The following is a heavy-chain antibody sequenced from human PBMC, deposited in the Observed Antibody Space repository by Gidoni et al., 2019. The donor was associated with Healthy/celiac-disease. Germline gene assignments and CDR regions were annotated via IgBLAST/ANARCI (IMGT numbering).Heavy chain of an antibody. CDR3: ARGGYCSTTTCYQFMDV. D-gene: IGHD2-2*03. J-gene: IGHJ6*02. CDR2: IIPIVDIT. Sequence: QVQLVQSGAEVKKPGSSVKVSCKASGGTFSSHTISWVRQAPGQGLEWMGRIIPIVDITNYAQKFQGRVTITADKSTNTAYMELSSLRSEDTAVYYCARGGYCSTTTCYQFMDVWGQGTTVTVSS. V-gene: IGHV1-69*02. CDR1: GGTFSSHT.